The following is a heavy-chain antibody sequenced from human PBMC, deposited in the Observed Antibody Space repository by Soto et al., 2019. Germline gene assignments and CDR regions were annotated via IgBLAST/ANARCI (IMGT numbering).Heavy chain of an antibody. V-gene: IGHV3-21*01. CDR3: ARDLDYYDSSGYFDY. CDR2: ISSSSSYI. CDR1: GFTFSSYS. J-gene: IGHJ4*02. D-gene: IGHD3-22*01. Sequence: EVQLVESGGGLVKPGGSLRLSCAASGFTFSSYSMNWVRQAPGKGLEWVSSISSSSSYIYYADSVKGRFTISRDNAKNSRYLQMNSLRAEDTAVYYCARDLDYYDSSGYFDYWGQGTLVTVSS.